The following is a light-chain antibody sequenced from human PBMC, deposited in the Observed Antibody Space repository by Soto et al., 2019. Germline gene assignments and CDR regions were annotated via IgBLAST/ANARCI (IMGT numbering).Light chain of an antibody. CDR1: SSDVGTYNL. J-gene: IGLJ3*02. Sequence: QSVLTQPAAVSGSPGQSITISCTGTSSDVGTYNLVSWYQQYPGKAPKLMIYATSKRPSGVSNRFSGSKSGDTASLTISGLQAEDEADYYCTSFAGSYTLWVFGGGTKLTVL. V-gene: IGLV2-14*02. CDR3: TSFAGSYTLWV. CDR2: ATS.